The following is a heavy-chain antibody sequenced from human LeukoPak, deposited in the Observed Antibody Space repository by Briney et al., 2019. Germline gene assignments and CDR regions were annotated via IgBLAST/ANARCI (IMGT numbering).Heavy chain of an antibody. V-gene: IGHV3-21*01. D-gene: IGHD3-3*01. J-gene: IGHJ4*02. Sequence: GGSLRLSCAASGFSFSSYSMTWARQAPGKGLEWVSSIPAKRSYLYYADSVKGRFTISRDNAKNSLYLEMNSLRAEDTAVYYCARGGTFGVDRNDYWGQGTLATVSS. CDR2: IPAKRSYL. CDR1: GFSFSSYS. CDR3: ARGGTFGVDRNDY.